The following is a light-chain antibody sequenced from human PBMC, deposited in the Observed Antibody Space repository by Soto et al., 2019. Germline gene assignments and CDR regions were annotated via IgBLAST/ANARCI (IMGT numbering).Light chain of an antibody. J-gene: IGKJ3*01. Sequence: DIQMTQSPSSLSASVGDRVTITCRASQGIRNYLAWYQQKSGKVPKLLIYAASTLQSGVPSRFSGSGSGTDFTVTISSLQPEDVATYYCQKYNSAPLTFGPGTKVDIK. V-gene: IGKV1-27*01. CDR1: QGIRNY. CDR2: AAS. CDR3: QKYNSAPLT.